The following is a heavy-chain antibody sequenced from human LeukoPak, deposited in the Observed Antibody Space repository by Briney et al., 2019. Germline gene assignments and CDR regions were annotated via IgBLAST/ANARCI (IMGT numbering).Heavy chain of an antibody. Sequence: GGSLRLSCAASGFTFSNYWMHWVRQAPGKGLVWVSRINSDGSSTRYADSVKGRFTISRDNAKNTLSLQMNSLRAEDTDVYYCARFGYGDTFDIWGQGTMVTVSS. D-gene: IGHD2-15*01. J-gene: IGHJ3*02. CDR3: ARFGYGDTFDI. CDR1: GFTFSNYW. CDR2: INSDGSST. V-gene: IGHV3-74*01.